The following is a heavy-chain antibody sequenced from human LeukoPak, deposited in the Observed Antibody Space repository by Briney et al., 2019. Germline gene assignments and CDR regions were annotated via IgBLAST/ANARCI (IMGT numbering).Heavy chain of an antibody. V-gene: IGHV4-31*03. CDR3: ARAQHFDDSSGYGLHYFDY. J-gene: IGHJ4*02. D-gene: IGHD3-22*01. CDR1: GGSISTGGYY. CDR2: IYYSGST. Sequence: MTSETLSLTCTVSGGSISTGGYYWSWTRQHPGKGLEWVAYIYYSGSTYYNPSLKSRVTISVDKSKNQFSLKLSSVTAADTAVYYCARAQHFDDSSGYGLHYFDYWGQGTLVTVSS.